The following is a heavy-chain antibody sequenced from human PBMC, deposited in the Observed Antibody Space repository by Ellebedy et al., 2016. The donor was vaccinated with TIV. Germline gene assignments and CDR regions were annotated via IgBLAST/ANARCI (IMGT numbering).Heavy chain of an antibody. Sequence: ASVKVSCKASGYTFTGYYMHWVRQAPGQGLEWMGWINPNSGGTNYAQKFQGRVTMTRDTSISTAYMELSRLRSEDTAVYYCARDFIAAAGGPWFDPWGQGTLVTVSS. CDR2: INPNSGGT. J-gene: IGHJ5*02. D-gene: IGHD6-13*01. V-gene: IGHV1-2*02. CDR1: GYTFTGYY. CDR3: ARDFIAAAGGPWFDP.